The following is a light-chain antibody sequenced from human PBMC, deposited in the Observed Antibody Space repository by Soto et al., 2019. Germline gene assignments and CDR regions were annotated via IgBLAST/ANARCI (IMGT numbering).Light chain of an antibody. CDR2: GAF. V-gene: IGKV3-20*01. CDR1: QSVSSSY. J-gene: IGKJ5*01. CDR3: QQYGSLIT. Sequence: EIVMTQSPATLSVSPGERATLSCRASQSVSSSYLAWYQQKPGQAPRLLIYGAFSRATDIPDRFSGSGSGTDFTLTINRLEPEDSAVYYCQQYGSLITFGQGTRLEIK.